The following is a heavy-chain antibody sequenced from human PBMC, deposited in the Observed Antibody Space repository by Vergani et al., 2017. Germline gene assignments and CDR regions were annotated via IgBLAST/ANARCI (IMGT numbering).Heavy chain of an antibody. V-gene: IGHV5-51*01. J-gene: IGHJ4*02. Sequence: EVELVQSGPEMRKPGESLKISCKGSEYSFGNYWIGWVRQMPGKGLEWMGIIYPADSDTRYSPSFQGQVTISADKSNSTAFLQWDSLKASDTVLDYGARHTTDTASGGQGTLVTVSS. CDR3: ARHTTDTAS. D-gene: IGHD1-1*01. CDR2: IYPADSDT. CDR1: EYSFGNYW.